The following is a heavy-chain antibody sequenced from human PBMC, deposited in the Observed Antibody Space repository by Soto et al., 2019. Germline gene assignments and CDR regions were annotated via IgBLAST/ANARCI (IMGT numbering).Heavy chain of an antibody. CDR1: GFTFSSYA. D-gene: IGHD3-22*01. Sequence: PGGSLRLSCAASGFTFSSYAMSWVRQAPGKGLEWVSAISGSGGSTYYADSVKGRFTISRDNSKNTLYLQMNSLRAEDTVVYYCAKEGRCSGGSCYRDYYDSSGYSLYYFDYWGQGTLVTVSS. CDR2: ISGSGGST. CDR3: AKEGRCSGGSCYRDYYDSSGYSLYYFDY. J-gene: IGHJ4*02. V-gene: IGHV3-23*01.